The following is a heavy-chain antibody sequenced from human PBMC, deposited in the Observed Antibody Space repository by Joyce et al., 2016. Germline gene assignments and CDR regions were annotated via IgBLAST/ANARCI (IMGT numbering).Heavy chain of an antibody. D-gene: IGHD6-19*01. V-gene: IGHV1-46*02. CDR1: GYSFDSYY. CDR2: SKPSGGST. Sequence: QAHLVQSGAEVKKPGASVKISCQTSGYSFDSYYLYWMRQAPGQGLEWMGKSKPSGGSTEYAQKFQGRVTMTRDASTSTAYLELTSLTSEDTAVYYCARDGPFSSGFQNWFDPWGQGTLVIVS. CDR3: ARDGPFSSGFQNWFDP. J-gene: IGHJ5*02.